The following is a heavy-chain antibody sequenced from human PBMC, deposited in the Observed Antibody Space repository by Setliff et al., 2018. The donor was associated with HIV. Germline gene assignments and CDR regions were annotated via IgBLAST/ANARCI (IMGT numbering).Heavy chain of an antibody. CDR2: IYNSGYT. J-gene: IGHJ6*02. CDR1: GAPISSYY. D-gene: IGHD5-12*01. CDR3: ARGDGYRGNDAYYDSGMDV. Sequence: SETLSLTCKVSGAPISSYYWTWIRQPPGKGLEWIGYIYNSGYTNYKPSLKSRVTISLDTSKNQFSLNLRSVTAADTAVYYCARGDGYRGNDAYYDSGMDVWGQGITVTVSS. V-gene: IGHV4-59*01.